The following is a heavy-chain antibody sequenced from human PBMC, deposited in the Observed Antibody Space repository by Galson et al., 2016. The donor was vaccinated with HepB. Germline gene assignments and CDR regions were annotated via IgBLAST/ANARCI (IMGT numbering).Heavy chain of an antibody. D-gene: IGHD3-10*01. CDR1: GYSFTAYY. CDR3: AREKGMVGTAFLDS. Sequence: SVKVSCKASGYSFTAYYIHWVRQAPGQGLEWMGWINPNRGGTKTAQNFQGRVTMTWDTSISTAYMDLSRLKSDDTAVYYCAREKGMVGTAFLDSWGQGTLVTVSS. CDR2: INPNRGGT. V-gene: IGHV1-2*02. J-gene: IGHJ4*02.